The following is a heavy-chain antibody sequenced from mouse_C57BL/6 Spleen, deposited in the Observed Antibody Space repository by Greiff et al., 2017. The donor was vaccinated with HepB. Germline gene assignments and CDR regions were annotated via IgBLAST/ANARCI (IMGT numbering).Heavy chain of an antibody. Sequence: QVQLKESGAELARPGASVKLSCKASGYTFTSYGISWVKQRTGQGLEWIGEIYPRSGNTYYNEKFKGKATLTADKSSSTAYMELRSLTSEDSAVYFCARSRGLEGYAMDYWGQGTSVTVSS. CDR3: ARSRGLEGYAMDY. CDR2: IYPRSGNT. CDR1: GYTFTSYG. V-gene: IGHV1-81*01. D-gene: IGHD2-4*01. J-gene: IGHJ4*01.